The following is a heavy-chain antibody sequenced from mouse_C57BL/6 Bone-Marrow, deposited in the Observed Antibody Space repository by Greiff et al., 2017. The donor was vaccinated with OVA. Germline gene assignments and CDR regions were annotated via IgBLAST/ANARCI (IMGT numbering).Heavy chain of an antibody. Sequence: VQLQQPGAELVKPGASVKMSCKASGYTFTSYWITWVKQRPGQGLEWIGDIYPGSGSTNYNEKFKSKATLTVDTSSSTAYMQLSSLTSEDSAVYYCARSLPYYYGSSNYWGQGTTLTVSS. J-gene: IGHJ2*01. CDR3: ARSLPYYYGSSNY. D-gene: IGHD1-1*01. V-gene: IGHV1-55*01. CDR2: IYPGSGST. CDR1: GYTFTSYW.